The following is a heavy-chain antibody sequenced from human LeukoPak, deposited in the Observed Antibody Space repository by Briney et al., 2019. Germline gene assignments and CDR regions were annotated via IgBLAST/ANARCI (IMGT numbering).Heavy chain of an antibody. D-gene: IGHD6-13*01. Sequence: SETLSLTCTVSGGSISSSSYYWGWIRQPPGKGLEWIGSIYYSGSTYYSPSLKSRVTISLDTSKNQFSLKLSSVTAADTAVYYCARDTEYSSSSPLDPWGQGTLVTVSS. CDR1: GGSISSSSYY. V-gene: IGHV4-39*07. CDR3: ARDTEYSSSSPLDP. CDR2: IYYSGST. J-gene: IGHJ5*02.